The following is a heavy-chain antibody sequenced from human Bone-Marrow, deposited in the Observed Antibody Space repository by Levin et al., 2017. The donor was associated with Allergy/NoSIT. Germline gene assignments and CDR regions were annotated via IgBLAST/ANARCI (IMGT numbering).Heavy chain of an antibody. Sequence: LRLSCTVSGGSISSGGYYWSWIRQHPGKGLEWIGYIYYSGSTYYNPSLKSRVTISVDTSKNQFSLKLSSVTAADTAVYYCARELRFLEWLPHYYYYGMDVWGQGTTVTVSS. CDR1: GGSISSGGYY. J-gene: IGHJ6*02. V-gene: IGHV4-31*03. D-gene: IGHD3-3*01. CDR3: ARELRFLEWLPHYYYYGMDV. CDR2: IYYSGST.